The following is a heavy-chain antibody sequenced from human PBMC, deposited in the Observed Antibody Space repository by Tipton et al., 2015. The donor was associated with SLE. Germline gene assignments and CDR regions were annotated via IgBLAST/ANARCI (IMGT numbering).Heavy chain of an antibody. Sequence: TLSLTCTVSGGSISSYYWSWIRQPPGKGLEWIGYIYYSGSTNYDPSLKSRVTISVGTSKNQFSLKLSSVTAADTAVYYCAIGIAAAEYFQHWGQGTLVTVSS. D-gene: IGHD6-13*01. CDR2: IYYSGST. CDR1: GGSISSYY. J-gene: IGHJ1*01. CDR3: AIGIAAAEYFQH. V-gene: IGHV4-59*01.